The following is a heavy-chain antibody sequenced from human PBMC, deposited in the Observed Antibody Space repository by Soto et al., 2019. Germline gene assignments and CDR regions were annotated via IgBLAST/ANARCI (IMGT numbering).Heavy chain of an antibody. CDR1: GFPVGDYA. CDR2: IRRNAYGGTT. Sequence: GGALRLSCTTSGFPVGDYALSWVRQSPGKGLEWVGFIRRNAYGGTTDYAASVKGRFTISRDDSKSIAYLQMNSLRTEDTALYYCTRALRLDFDFWDQGTLFTVS. J-gene: IGHJ4*02. D-gene: IGHD3-16*01. V-gene: IGHV3-49*04. CDR3: TRALRLDFDF.